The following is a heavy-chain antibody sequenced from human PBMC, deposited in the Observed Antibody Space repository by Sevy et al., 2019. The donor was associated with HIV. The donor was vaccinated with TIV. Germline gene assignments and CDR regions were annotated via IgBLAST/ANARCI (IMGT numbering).Heavy chain of an antibody. CDR2: ISGSGGST. J-gene: IGHJ6*03. V-gene: IGHV3-23*01. CDR1: GFTFSSYA. CDR3: AKDGDTAMDGEDDYYYMDV. Sequence: GGSLRLSCAASGFTFSSYAMSWVRQAPGKGLEWVSAISGSGGSTYYADSVKGRFTMSRDNSKNTLYLQMNSLRAEDTAVYYCAKDGDTAMDGEDDYYYMDVWGKGTTVTVSS. D-gene: IGHD5-18*01.